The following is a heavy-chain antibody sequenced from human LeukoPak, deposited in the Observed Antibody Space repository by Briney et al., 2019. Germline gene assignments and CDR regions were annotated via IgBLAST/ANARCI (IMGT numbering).Heavy chain of an antibody. CDR2: IFHSGNT. Sequence: PSQTLSLTCTVSGGSISSGDYYWNWSRQTPEKGLEWVGYIFHSGNTYYNPSLKSRVTISVDKSKNQFSLKLSSVTAADTAVYYCASWGPGYCSSTSCLDDAFDIWGQGTMVTVSS. J-gene: IGHJ3*02. CDR3: ASWGPGYCSSTSCLDDAFDI. D-gene: IGHD2-2*01. V-gene: IGHV4-30-2*01. CDR1: GGSISSGDYY.